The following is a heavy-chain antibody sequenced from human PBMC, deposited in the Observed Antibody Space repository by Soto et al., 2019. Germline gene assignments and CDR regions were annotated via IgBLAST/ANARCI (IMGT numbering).Heavy chain of an antibody. CDR3: ARDSQYCAILTDEYYYYGMDV. D-gene: IGHD3-9*01. CDR1: GFTFSSYS. Sequence: PGGSLRLSCAASGFTFSSYSMNWVRQAPGKGLEWVSSISSSSSYIYYADSVKGRFTISRDNAKNSLYLQMNSLRAEDTAVYYCARDSQYCAILTDEYYYYGMDVWGQGTTVTVSS. J-gene: IGHJ6*02. V-gene: IGHV3-21*01. CDR2: ISSSSSYI.